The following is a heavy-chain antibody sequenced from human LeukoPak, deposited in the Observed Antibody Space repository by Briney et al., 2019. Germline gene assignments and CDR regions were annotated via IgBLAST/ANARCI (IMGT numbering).Heavy chain of an antibody. CDR3: ARRLTQYDCFDP. V-gene: IGHV6-1*01. J-gene: IGHJ5*02. CDR2: TYYRSTWYN. Sequence: SQTLSLTCAISGDSVSSNSAVWNWIRQSPSRGLEWLGRTYYRSTWYNDYAVSVRGRITVNPDTSKNQFSLHLNSVTPEDTAVYYCARRLTQYDCFDPWGQGILDTVSS. D-gene: IGHD2-2*01. CDR1: GDSVSSNSAV.